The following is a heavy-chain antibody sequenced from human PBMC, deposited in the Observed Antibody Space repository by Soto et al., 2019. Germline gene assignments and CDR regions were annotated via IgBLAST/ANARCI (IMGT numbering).Heavy chain of an antibody. Sequence: SETLSLTCTVSGSSISGYYWIWIRQPPGKRLEWIGFMFHGGTTKYNPSLQSRVTLSLDTSNNQASLRLTSVTAADTAVYYCARERRGFGYIEYWGQGALVTVSS. CDR1: GSSISGYY. CDR2: MFHGGTT. CDR3: ARERRGFGYIEY. D-gene: IGHD3-16*01. J-gene: IGHJ4*02. V-gene: IGHV4-59*01.